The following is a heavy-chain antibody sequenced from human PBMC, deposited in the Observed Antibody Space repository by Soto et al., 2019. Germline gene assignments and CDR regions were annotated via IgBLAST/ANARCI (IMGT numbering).Heavy chain of an antibody. D-gene: IGHD3-10*02. CDR1: GGSISSYY. V-gene: IGHV4-59*01. CDR2: IYYSGST. Sequence: SETLSLTCTVSGGSISSYYWSWIRQPPGKGLEWIGYIYYSGSTNYNPSLKSRVTISVDTSKNQFSLKLSSVTAADTAVYYCAKDLGLFGELLYGYFDYWGQGTLVTVSS. CDR3: AKDLGLFGELLYGYFDY. J-gene: IGHJ4*02.